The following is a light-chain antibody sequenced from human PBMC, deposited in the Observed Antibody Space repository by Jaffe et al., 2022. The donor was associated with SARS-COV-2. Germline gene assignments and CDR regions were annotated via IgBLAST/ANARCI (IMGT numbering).Light chain of an antibody. J-gene: IGKJ1*01. Sequence: DIVMTQTPDSLAVSLGERATINCKSSQNLLYSSTNKNYLAWYQQKPGQPPKLLIYWASTRESGVPDRFSGSGSGTDFTLTIGSLQAEDVAVYYCQQYYTSPWTFGQGTKVEIK. CDR3: QQYYTSPWT. CDR1: QNLLYSSTNKNY. V-gene: IGKV4-1*01. CDR2: WAS.